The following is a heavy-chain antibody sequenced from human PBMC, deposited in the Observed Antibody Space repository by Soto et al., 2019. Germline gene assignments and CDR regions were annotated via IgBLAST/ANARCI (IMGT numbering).Heavy chain of an antibody. V-gene: IGHV4-31*03. CDR2: IYYSGST. J-gene: IGHJ6*02. CDR1: VGSISSGGYY. CDR3: ARDRLRSAYYYYGMDV. Sequence: ALSLSCTFSVGSISSGGYYWSWIRQHPGKGLEWIGYIYYSGSTYYNPSLKSRVTISVDTSKNQFSLKLSSVTAADTAVYYCARDRLRSAYYYYGMDVWGHGTTVTVSS. D-gene: IGHD2-15*01.